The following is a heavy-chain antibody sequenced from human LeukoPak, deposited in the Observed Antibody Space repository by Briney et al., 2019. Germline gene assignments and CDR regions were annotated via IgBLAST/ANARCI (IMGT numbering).Heavy chain of an antibody. CDR1: GYSFTSYW. V-gene: IGHV5-51*01. CDR2: IYPGDSNT. J-gene: IGHJ4*02. Sequence: GESLKISCKGSGYSFTSYWIGWVRQMPGKGLEWMGIIYPGDSNTRYSPSFQGQVTISADKSISTAYLQWSSLKASDTAMYYCARQVYYYDSSGQRFYYFDYWGQGTLVTVSS. CDR3: ARQVYYYDSSGQRFYYFDY. D-gene: IGHD3-22*01.